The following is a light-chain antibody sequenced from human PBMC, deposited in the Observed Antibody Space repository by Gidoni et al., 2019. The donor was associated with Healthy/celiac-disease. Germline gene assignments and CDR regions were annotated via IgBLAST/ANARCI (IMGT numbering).Light chain of an antibody. CDR3: SSYAGSNNLV. CDR1: SSDVGGYNY. J-gene: IGLJ2*01. Sequence: QSALTQPPSASGSPGQSVPISCTGTSSDVGGYNYVPWYQQHSGKAPKLMIYEVSKRPSGVPDRFSGSKSGNTASLTVSGLQAEDEADYYCSSYAGSNNLVFGGGTKLTVL. V-gene: IGLV2-8*01. CDR2: EVS.